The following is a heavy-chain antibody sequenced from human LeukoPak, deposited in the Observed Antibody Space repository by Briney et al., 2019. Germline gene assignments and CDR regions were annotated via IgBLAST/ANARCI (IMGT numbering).Heavy chain of an antibody. J-gene: IGHJ4*02. Sequence: PGGSLRLSCAASGFTVSSYAMSWVRQAPGKGLEWVSAVSGSGDSTYYADSVKGRFTISRDNSKNTLYLQMNSLRAEDTAIYYCAKVGIVGATKTYFDYWGQGTLVTVSS. V-gene: IGHV3-23*01. CDR1: GFTVSSYA. CDR2: VSGSGDST. CDR3: AKVGIVGATKTYFDY. D-gene: IGHD1-26*01.